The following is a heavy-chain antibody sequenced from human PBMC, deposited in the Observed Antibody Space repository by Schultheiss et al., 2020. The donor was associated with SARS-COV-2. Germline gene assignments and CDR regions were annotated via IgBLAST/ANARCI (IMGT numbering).Heavy chain of an antibody. V-gene: IGHV4-59*12. J-gene: IGHJ6*02. Sequence: SETLSLTCTVSGGSISSYYWSWIRQPPGKGLEWIGYIYYSGSTNYNPSLKSRVTISVDTSKNQFSLKLSSVTAADTAVYYCARDLRGGYDILTGYYRSYYGMDVWGQGTTVTVSS. CDR2: IYYSGST. CDR1: GGSISSYY. CDR3: ARDLRGGYDILTGYYRSYYGMDV. D-gene: IGHD3-9*01.